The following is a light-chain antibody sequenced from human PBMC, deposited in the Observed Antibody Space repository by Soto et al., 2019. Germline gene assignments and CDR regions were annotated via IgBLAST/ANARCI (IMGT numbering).Light chain of an antibody. CDR3: QQTFRTPHT. J-gene: IGKJ2*01. CDR1: QSISSY. CDR2: AAS. V-gene: IGKV1-39*01. Sequence: DIQMTQSPSSLSASVGDRVTITCRASQSISSYLNWYQQKPGKAPKLLIYAASSLQSGVPSRFSGSGSGTDFTLTISSLQPEDFAVYYCQQTFRTPHTFGQGTKLDIK.